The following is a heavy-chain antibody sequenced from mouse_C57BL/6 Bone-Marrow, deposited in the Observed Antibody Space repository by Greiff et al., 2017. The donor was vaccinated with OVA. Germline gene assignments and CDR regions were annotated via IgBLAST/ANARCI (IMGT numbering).Heavy chain of an antibody. CDR3: ARGTICSRYFDV. CDR2: INPRSGST. CDR1: GYTFTSYG. D-gene: IGHD3-3*01. J-gene: IGHJ1*03. V-gene: IGHV1-81*01. Sequence: VQLQQSGAELARPGASVKLSCKASGYTFTSYGISWVKQRTGQGLEWIGEINPRSGSTYYNEKFKGKATLTADKSSSTAYMELRSLTSKESEVSFCARGTICSRYFDVWGTGTTVTVSS.